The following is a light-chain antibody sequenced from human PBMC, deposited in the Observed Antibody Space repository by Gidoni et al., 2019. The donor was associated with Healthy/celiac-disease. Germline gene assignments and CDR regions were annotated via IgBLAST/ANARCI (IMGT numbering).Light chain of an antibody. CDR1: QSVSSSY. J-gene: IGKJ1*01. V-gene: IGKV3-20*01. CDR2: GAS. CDR3: QQYGSSPKT. Sequence: EIVLTQSPGTLSWSPGERATLSCRASQSVSSSYLAWYQQKPGQAPRLLIYGASSRATGIPDRFSGSGSGTDFTLTISRLEPEDFAVDYCQQYGSSPKTFGQGTKVEIK.